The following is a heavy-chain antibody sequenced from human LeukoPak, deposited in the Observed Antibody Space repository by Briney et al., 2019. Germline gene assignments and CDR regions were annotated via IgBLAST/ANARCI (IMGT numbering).Heavy chain of an antibody. CDR3: AKDRPDIVVVVAATGASDFDY. Sequence: GGSLRLSCAASGFTFSSYAMSWVRQAPGKGLEWVSAISGSGGSTYYADSVKGRFTTSRDNSKNTLYLQMNSLRAEDTAVYYCAKDRPDIVVVVAATGASDFDYWGQGTLVTVSS. J-gene: IGHJ4*02. V-gene: IGHV3-23*01. CDR1: GFTFSSYA. D-gene: IGHD2-15*01. CDR2: ISGSGGST.